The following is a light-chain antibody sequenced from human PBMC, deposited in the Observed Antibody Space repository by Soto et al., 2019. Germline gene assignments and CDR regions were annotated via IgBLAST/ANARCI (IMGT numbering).Light chain of an antibody. V-gene: IGKV1-5*01. J-gene: IGKJ1*01. CDR1: QSISSW. CDR3: QQYNTYSWT. CDR2: DAS. Sequence: DIQMTQSPSTLSASVGDRVTITCRASQSISSWLAWYQQKPGKAPKVLIYDASNLESGVPLRFSGSGSGTEFTLTISSLQPDDTATYYCQQYNTYSWTFGQGTKVDIK.